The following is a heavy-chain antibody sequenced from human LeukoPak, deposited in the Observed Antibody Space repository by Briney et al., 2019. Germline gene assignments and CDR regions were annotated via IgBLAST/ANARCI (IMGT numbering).Heavy chain of an antibody. Sequence: GGSLRLSCAASGFTFSSYWMSWVRQAPGKGLEWVANIKQDGSEKYLVDSVKGRFTISRDNAKNSPYLQMNSLRGEDTAVYYCARGRRVPAAMGNWFDPWGQGTLVTVSS. J-gene: IGHJ5*02. CDR3: ARGRRVPAAMGNWFDP. V-gene: IGHV3-7*01. CDR1: GFTFSSYW. CDR2: IKQDGSEK. D-gene: IGHD2-2*01.